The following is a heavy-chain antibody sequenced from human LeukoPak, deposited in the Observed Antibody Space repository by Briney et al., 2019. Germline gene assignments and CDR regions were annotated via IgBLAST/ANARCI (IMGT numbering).Heavy chain of an antibody. D-gene: IGHD3-9*01. CDR2: IYYSGST. CDR3: ARYAMYYDILTGYTGTPYYFDY. Sequence: PSETLSLTCTVSGGSISSYYWSWIRQPPGEGLEWIGYIYYSGSTNYNPSLKSRVTISVDTSKNQFSLKLSSVTAADTAVYYCARYAMYYDILTGYTGTPYYFDYWGQGTLVTVSS. J-gene: IGHJ4*02. CDR1: GGSISSYY. V-gene: IGHV4-59*01.